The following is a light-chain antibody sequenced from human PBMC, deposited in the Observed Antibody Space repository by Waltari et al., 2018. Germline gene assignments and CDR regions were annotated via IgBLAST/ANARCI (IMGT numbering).Light chain of an antibody. CDR1: QSLSSSSDNRNY. Sequence: DIVMTQSPGSLNVSLGERATIKCKSSQSLSSSSDNRNYLGWYQQRPGQPPKLLIYWASTREAGVPNRFSGSGSGTDFTLTISSLQAEDVAIYYCQQCYSTPFTFGPGTKVHFK. V-gene: IGKV4-1*01. CDR2: WAS. J-gene: IGKJ3*01. CDR3: QQCYSTPFT.